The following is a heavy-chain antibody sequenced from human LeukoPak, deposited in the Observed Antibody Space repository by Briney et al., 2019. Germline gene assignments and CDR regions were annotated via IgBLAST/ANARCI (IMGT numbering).Heavy chain of an antibody. V-gene: IGHV1-2*06. CDR1: GYTFTGYY. J-gene: IGHJ6*03. Sequence: GASVEVSCKASGYTFTGYYMHWVRQAPGQGLEWMGRINPNSGGTNYAQKFQGRVTMTRDTSISTAYMELSRLRSDDTAVYYCARDTGAPDYYMDVWGKGTTVTVSS. CDR3: ARDTGAPDYYMDV. CDR2: INPNSGGT. D-gene: IGHD1-26*01.